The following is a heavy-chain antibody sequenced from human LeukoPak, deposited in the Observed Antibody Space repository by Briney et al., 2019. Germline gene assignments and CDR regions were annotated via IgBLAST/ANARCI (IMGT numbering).Heavy chain of an antibody. CDR2: FDPEDGET. CDR1: GYTLTELS. D-gene: IGHD2-2*01. CDR3: AIRTFLGYCSSTSCQNWFDP. V-gene: IGHV1-24*01. Sequence: ASVKVSCKVSGYTLTELSMHWARQAPGKGLEWMGGFDPEDGETIYAQKFQGRVTMTEDTSTDTAYMELSSLRSEDTAVYYCAIRTFLGYCSSTSCQNWFDPWGQGTLVTVSS. J-gene: IGHJ5*02.